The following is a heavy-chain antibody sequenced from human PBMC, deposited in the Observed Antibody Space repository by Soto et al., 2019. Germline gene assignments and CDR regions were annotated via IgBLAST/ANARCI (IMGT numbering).Heavy chain of an antibody. V-gene: IGHV1-69*01. D-gene: IGHD1-26*01. Sequence: QVQLVQSGAEVKKPGSSVKVSCKASGGTFSSYAISWARQAPGQGLEWMGGIIPIFGTANYAQKFQGRVTITADESTSTAYMELSSLRSEDTAVYYCARDRNSGSLNVGAFDIWGQGTMVTVSS. CDR3: ARDRNSGSLNVGAFDI. CDR2: IIPIFGTA. J-gene: IGHJ3*02. CDR1: GGTFSSYA.